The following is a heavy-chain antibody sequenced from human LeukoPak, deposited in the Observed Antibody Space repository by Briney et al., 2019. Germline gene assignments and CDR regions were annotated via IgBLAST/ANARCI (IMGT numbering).Heavy chain of an antibody. V-gene: IGHV1-8*01. Sequence: ASVEVSCKAAGYTFTSHDINWVRQAAGQGLEWMGWMNPTSGYTGYAQKFQGRITLTRDTSINTAYMELSSQRSDDTAVYYCARMRGYSLGYWYLDVWGRGTLVSVSS. CDR3: ARMRGYSLGYWYLDV. D-gene: IGHD5-18*01. CDR2: MNPTSGYT. CDR1: GYTFTSHD. J-gene: IGHJ2*01.